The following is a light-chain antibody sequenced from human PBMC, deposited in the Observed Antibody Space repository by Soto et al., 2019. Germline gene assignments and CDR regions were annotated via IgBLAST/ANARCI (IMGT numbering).Light chain of an antibody. CDR1: SSDVGGFNY. CDR3: NSYTSSSTDV. CDR2: DVT. J-gene: IGLJ1*01. Sequence: QSALTQPASVSGSPGQSITISCTGTSSDVGGFNYVSWYQQHPGKAPKLMIYDVTNRPSGVSYRFFGSKSGNTASLTISGLQAEDEADYYCNSYTSSSTDVFGTGTKLTVL. V-gene: IGLV2-14*03.